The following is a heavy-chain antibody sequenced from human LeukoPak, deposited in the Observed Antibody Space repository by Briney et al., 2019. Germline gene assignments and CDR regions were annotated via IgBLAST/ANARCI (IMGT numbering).Heavy chain of an antibody. CDR3: ARAWDGYFDY. Sequence: SETLSLTCAVYGGSFSGYYWSWIRQPPGKGLEWIGEIKHSGSTTYNPSLKSRVTISVDTSKNQCSLKLSSVTAADTAVYYCARAWDGYFDYWGQGTLVTVSS. CDR1: GGSFSGYY. D-gene: IGHD1-26*01. CDR2: IKHSGST. V-gene: IGHV4-34*01. J-gene: IGHJ4*02.